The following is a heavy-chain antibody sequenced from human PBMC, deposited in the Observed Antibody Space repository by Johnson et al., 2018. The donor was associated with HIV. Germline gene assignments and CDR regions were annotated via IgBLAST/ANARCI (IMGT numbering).Heavy chain of an antibody. J-gene: IGHJ3*02. Sequence: QVHLVESGGGVVQPGRSMRLSCAASGLNFSDYSMHWVRQAPGKGLEWVAIISFDGGTKYYADSVKGRFTISRDNSNNTLYLQMNSLRVEDTAVYLCARGRISMKVVDLRGGGFDIWGQGTKVTVSS. CDR2: ISFDGGTK. CDR1: GLNFSDYS. D-gene: IGHD3-22*01. CDR3: ARGRISMKVVDLRGGGFDI. V-gene: IGHV3-30*04.